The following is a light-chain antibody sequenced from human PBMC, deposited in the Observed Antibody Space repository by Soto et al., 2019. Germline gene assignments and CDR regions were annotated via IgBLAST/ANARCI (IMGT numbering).Light chain of an antibody. J-gene: IGLJ1*01. CDR1: SSNIGNNY. Sequence: QSVLKKPPSVSGVERQRGPITSNGSSSNIGNNYVSWYQQLPGTAPKLLIYENNKRPSGIPDRFSGSKSGTSATLGITGLQTGDEADYYCGTWDSSLSAYVFGTGTKVTVL. V-gene: IGLV1-51*02. CDR3: GTWDSSLSAYV. CDR2: ENN.